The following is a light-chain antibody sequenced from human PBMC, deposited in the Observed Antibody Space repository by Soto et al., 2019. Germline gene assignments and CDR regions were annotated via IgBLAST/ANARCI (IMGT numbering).Light chain of an antibody. Sequence: EIVLTQSPATLSLSPGERATLSCRASLSVGSYLAWYQQSPGQTPRLLIYDASNRAPGIPARFSGSGSGTDFTLTISSLEPEDFAVYYCQQRSSWPLTFGGGTKVEI. V-gene: IGKV3-11*01. CDR1: LSVGSY. J-gene: IGKJ4*01. CDR3: QQRSSWPLT. CDR2: DAS.